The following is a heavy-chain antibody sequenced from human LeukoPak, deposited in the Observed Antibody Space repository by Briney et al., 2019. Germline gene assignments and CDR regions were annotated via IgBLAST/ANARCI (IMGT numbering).Heavy chain of an antibody. J-gene: IGHJ6*02. CDR2: FDPEDGET. CDR1: GYTLTELS. CDR3: AREGIVAAHEYYYYGMDV. V-gene: IGHV1-24*01. Sequence: ASVKFSCKVSGYTLTELSMHWVRQAPGKGLEWMGGFDPEDGETIYAQKFQGRVTMTEDTSTDTAYMELSSLRSEDTAVYYCAREGIVAAHEYYYYGMDVWGQGTTLTVSS. D-gene: IGHD6-13*01.